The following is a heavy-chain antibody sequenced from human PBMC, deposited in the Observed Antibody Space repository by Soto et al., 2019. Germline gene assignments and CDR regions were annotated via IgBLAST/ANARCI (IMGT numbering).Heavy chain of an antibody. CDR1: RFTFSNYE. CDR2: IGSGGRTT. Sequence: PGGSLRLSCAASRFTFSNYEMNWVRQAPGKGLEWVSYIGSGGRTTYYADSLKGRFTISRDNAKNSLYLQMNSLRAEDTAVYYCATRWGGGGAFDIWGQGTMVTVSS. V-gene: IGHV3-48*03. J-gene: IGHJ3*02. CDR3: ATRWGGGGAFDI. D-gene: IGHD3-16*01.